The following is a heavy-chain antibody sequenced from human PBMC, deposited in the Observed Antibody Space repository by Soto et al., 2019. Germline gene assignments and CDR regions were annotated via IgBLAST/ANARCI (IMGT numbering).Heavy chain of an antibody. Sequence: ASVKVSCKASGYTFTAHYIHWVRQVPGQGPEWMGWINSNSGDTKYAQNLQGRVTLTRDTSISTVYMDLSRLMSDDTAVYYCARGTGTSRFDYWGQGTLVTVSS. V-gene: IGHV1-2*02. D-gene: IGHD1-7*01. CDR2: INSNSGDT. J-gene: IGHJ4*02. CDR1: GYTFTAHY. CDR3: ARGTGTSRFDY.